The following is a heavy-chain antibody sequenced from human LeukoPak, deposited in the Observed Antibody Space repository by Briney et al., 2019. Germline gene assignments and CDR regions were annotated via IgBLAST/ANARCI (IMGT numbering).Heavy chain of an antibody. J-gene: IGHJ5*02. D-gene: IGHD2-2*02. CDR3: ARDGDIVVVPAAIPASWFDP. CDR2: ISAYNGNT. CDR1: GYTFTSYG. V-gene: IGHV1-18*01. Sequence: ASVKVSCKASGYTFTSYGISWVRQAPGQGLEWMGWISAYNGNTNYAQKFQGRVTMTRDTSTSTVYMELSSLRSEDTAVYYCARDGDIVVVPAAIPASWFDPWGQGTLVTVSS.